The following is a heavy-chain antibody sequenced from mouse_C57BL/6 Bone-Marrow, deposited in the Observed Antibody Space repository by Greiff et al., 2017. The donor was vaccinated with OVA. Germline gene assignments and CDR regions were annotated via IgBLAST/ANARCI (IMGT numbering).Heavy chain of an antibody. Sequence: QVQLQQPGAELVKPGASVKLSCKASGYTFTSYWMQWVKQRPGQGLEWIGEIDPSDSYTNYNQKFKGKATLTVDTSSSTAYMQLSSLTSEDSAVYYCARTYYSRAYWGQGTLVTVSA. CDR3: ARTYYSRAY. V-gene: IGHV1-50*01. CDR1: GYTFTSYW. CDR2: IDPSDSYT. J-gene: IGHJ3*01. D-gene: IGHD2-5*01.